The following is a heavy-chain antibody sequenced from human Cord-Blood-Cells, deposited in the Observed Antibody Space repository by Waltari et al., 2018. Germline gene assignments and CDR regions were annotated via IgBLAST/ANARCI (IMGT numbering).Heavy chain of an antibody. CDR1: GGSISSYY. V-gene: IGHV4-4*07. CDR2: IYTSGST. CDR3: ARDGSWYWYFDL. J-gene: IGHJ2*01. D-gene: IGHD6-13*01. Sequence: QVQLQESGPGLVKPSETLSLTCTVSGGSISSYYWSWIRQPAGKGLGWLWRIYTSGSTNSNPSLKSRVTMSVDTSKNRFSLKLSSVTAADTAVYYCARDGSWYWYFDLWGRGTLVTVSS.